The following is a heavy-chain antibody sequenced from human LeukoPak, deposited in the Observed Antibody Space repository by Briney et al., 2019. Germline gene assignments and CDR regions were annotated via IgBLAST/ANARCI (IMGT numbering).Heavy chain of an antibody. CDR1: GFSFSTYD. J-gene: IGHJ5*02. V-gene: IGHV3-11*06. CDR2: ISSSRSDYR. Sequence: GGSLRLSCAASGFSFSTYDMIWIRQAPGRGLEWVSHISSSRSDYRRYAESVRGRFTISRDHAKNSVYLEMNGLTKNDTAVYYCARGGRNDLRSWFDPWGQGTVVTVSS. CDR3: ARGGRNDLRSWFDP. D-gene: IGHD1-1*01.